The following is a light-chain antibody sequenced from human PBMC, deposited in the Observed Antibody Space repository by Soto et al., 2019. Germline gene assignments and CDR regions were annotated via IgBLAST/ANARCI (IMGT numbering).Light chain of an antibody. CDR1: KLGDRF. CDR2: QDF. V-gene: IGLV3-1*01. CDR3: QAWDSSTGVV. Sequence: SYELTQPPSVSVSPGQTASISCSGDKLGDRFACWYQQKPGQSPVMVIYQDFKRPSGIPERFSGSNSGNTATLTISGTQALDEADYYCQAWDSSTGVVFGGGTKVIVL. J-gene: IGLJ2*01.